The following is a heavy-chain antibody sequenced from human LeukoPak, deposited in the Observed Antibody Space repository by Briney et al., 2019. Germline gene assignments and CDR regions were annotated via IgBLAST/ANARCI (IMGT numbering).Heavy chain of an antibody. Sequence: ASVKVSCKASGYTFTGYYMHWVRPAPGQGRAWMGWIKPNSGGTNYAQKFQGRVTMTRDTSISTAYMELSRLRSDDTAVYYCAREDGGDYVVVDYWGQGTLVTVSS. J-gene: IGHJ4*02. V-gene: IGHV1-2*02. CDR2: IKPNSGGT. CDR3: AREDGGDYVVVDY. D-gene: IGHD4-17*01. CDR1: GYTFTGYY.